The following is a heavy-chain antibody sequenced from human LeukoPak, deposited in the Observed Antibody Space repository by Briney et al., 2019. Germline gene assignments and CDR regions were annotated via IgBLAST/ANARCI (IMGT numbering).Heavy chain of an antibody. J-gene: IGHJ4*02. V-gene: IGHV3-7*01. D-gene: IGHD6-13*01. CDR3: TREAAAGIDY. CDR1: GFTFSTYW. Sequence: PGGSLRLSCVASGFTFSTYWMSWVRQAPGKGLEWVANIKQDGSEKYYLDSVKGRFTISRDNAKNSLYLQMNSLRAEDTAVYSCTREAAAGIDYWGQGTLVTVSS. CDR2: IKQDGSEK.